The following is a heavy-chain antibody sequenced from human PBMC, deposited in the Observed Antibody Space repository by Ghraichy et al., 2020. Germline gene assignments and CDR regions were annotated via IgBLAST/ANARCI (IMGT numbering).Heavy chain of an antibody. CDR2: IKQDGSEK. J-gene: IGHJ5*02. D-gene: IGHD3-16*01. Sequence: GGSLRLSCAASGFTFSSYWMSWVRQAPGKGLEWVANIKQDGSEKYYVDSVKGRFTISRDNAKNSLYLQMNSLRAEDTAVYYCARDKFLIGGGWNWFDPWGQGTLVTVSS. CDR3: ARDKFLIGGGWNWFDP. V-gene: IGHV3-7*03. CDR1: GFTFSSYW.